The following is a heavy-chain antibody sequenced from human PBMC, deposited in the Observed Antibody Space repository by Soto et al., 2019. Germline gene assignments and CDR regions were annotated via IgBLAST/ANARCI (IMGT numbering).Heavy chain of an antibody. V-gene: IGHV3-23*01. CDR1: GFTFSSYA. CDR2: ITASGDTT. D-gene: IGHD2-15*01. J-gene: IGHJ4*02. CDR3: AKEIVAAAYVETSPCDL. Sequence: GGSLRLSCAASGFTFSSYAMSWVRQAPGKGLEWVSGITASGDTTYYPDSVKGRFTISRDNSKNSLYLHMNSLRAEDTGRYYCAKEIVAAAYVETSPCDLWGQGTLVTVSS.